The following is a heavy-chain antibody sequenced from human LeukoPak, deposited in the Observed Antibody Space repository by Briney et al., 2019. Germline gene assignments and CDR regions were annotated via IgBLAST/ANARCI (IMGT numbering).Heavy chain of an antibody. CDR3: TTGNP. J-gene: IGHJ5*02. V-gene: IGHV3-15*01. CDR1: GFTFVNAS. CDR2: MKSKPEGGTT. Sequence: GSLRLSCLTSGFTFVNASMSWVRQAPGKGLEWVGLMKSKPEGGTTFYAAPVRGRFTISRDDSRNTLYLQMTSLTIGDTGVYYCTTGNPWGQGTLVTVSS.